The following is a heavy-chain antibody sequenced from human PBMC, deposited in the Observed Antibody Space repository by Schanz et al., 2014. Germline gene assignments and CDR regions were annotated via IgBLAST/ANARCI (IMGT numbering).Heavy chain of an antibody. D-gene: IGHD7-27*01. CDR1: GFTFSSYW. CDR3: AKYGGELGVSFEY. Sequence: EVQLVESGGGLVQPGGSLRLSCAASGFTFSSYWMSWVRQAPGEGLEWVANIKQDGSEKYYVDSVKCRFTISRDNAKNSLYLQMNSLRPEDTAVYYCAKYGGELGVSFEYWGQGTLVTVSS. CDR2: IKQDGSEK. J-gene: IGHJ4*02. V-gene: IGHV3-7*01.